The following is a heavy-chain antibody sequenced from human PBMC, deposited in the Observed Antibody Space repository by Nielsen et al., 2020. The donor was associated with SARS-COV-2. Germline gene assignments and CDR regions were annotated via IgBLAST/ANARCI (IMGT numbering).Heavy chain of an antibody. CDR3: ARRAEGLQLWRRYFYYMDV. D-gene: IGHD3-16*01. Sequence: SETLSLTCTVSGGSFSGYHWSWIRQSPGKGLEWIGDITHSGSTNYTPSLKSRVTISIDTSKNQFSLKLSSVTAADTAVYYCARRAEGLQLWRRYFYYMDVWGKGTTVTVSS. CDR2: ITHSGST. J-gene: IGHJ6*03. V-gene: IGHV4-34*01. CDR1: GGSFSGYH.